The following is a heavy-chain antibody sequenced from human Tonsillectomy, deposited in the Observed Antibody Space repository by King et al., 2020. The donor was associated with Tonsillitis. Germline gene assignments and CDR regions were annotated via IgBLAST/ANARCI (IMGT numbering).Heavy chain of an antibody. Sequence: LVESGGGVVQPGGSLRLSCAASGFTFSSYGMHWVRQAQGKGLEWVAFIRYEGSNKYYADSVKGRFTISRDNSKNTLYLQMNSLRAEDTAVYYCAKDLMEWEYYYDSSGDRADYWGQGTLVTVSS. CDR1: GFTFSSYG. D-gene: IGHD3-22*01. CDR2: IRYEGSNK. CDR3: AKDLMEWEYYYDSSGDRADY. J-gene: IGHJ4*02. V-gene: IGHV3-30*02.